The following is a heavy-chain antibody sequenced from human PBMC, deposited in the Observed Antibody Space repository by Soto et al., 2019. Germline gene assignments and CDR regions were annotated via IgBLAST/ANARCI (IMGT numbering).Heavy chain of an antibody. J-gene: IGHJ4*02. CDR3: ARASRWFGEFPSGFRYFDY. V-gene: IGHV4-31*03. CDR2: IYYSGST. Sequence: SETLSLTCTVSGGSISSGGYYWSWIRQHPGKGLEWIGYIYYSGSTYYNPSLKSRVTISVDTSKNQFSLKLSSVTAADTAVYYCARASRWFGEFPSGFRYFDYWGQGTLVTVSS. CDR1: GGSISSGGYY. D-gene: IGHD3-10*01.